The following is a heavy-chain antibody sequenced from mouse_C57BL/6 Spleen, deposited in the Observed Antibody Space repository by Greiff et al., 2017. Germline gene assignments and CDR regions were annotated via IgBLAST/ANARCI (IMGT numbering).Heavy chain of an antibody. J-gene: IGHJ3*01. CDR2: ISYDGSN. V-gene: IGHV3-6*01. Sequence: EVKLMESGPGLVKPSQSLSLTCSVTGYSITSGYYWNWIRQFPGNKLEWMGYISYDGSNNYNPSLKNRISITRDTSKNQFFLKLNSVTTEDTATDYCAREKLTEAWFAYWGQGTLVTVSA. D-gene: IGHD4-1*01. CDR1: GYSITSGYY. CDR3: AREKLTEAWFAY.